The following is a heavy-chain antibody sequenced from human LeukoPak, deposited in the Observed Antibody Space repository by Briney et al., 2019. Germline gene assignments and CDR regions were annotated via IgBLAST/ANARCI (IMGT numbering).Heavy chain of an antibody. J-gene: IGHJ3*02. CDR1: GGSISSYY. Sequence: PSETLSLTCTVSGGSISSYYWSWIRRPPGKGLEWIGYIYYSGSTNYNPSLKSRVTISVDTSKNQFSLKLSSVTAADTAVYYCARDLAVAAPWYAFDIWGQGTMVTVSS. V-gene: IGHV4-59*01. CDR3: ARDLAVAAPWYAFDI. D-gene: IGHD6-19*01. CDR2: IYYSGST.